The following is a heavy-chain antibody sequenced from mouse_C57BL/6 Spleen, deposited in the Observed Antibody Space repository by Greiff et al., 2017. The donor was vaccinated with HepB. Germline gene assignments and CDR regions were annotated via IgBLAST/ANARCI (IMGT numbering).Heavy chain of an antibody. CDR3: ARDGGRGYFDY. J-gene: IGHJ2*01. D-gene: IGHD3-3*01. CDR2: ISYDGSN. V-gene: IGHV3-6*01. Sequence: EVKLVESGPGLVKPSQSLSLTCSVTGYSITSGYYWNWIRQFPGNKLEWMGYISYDGSNNYNPSLKNRISITRDTSKNQFFLKLNSVTTEDTATYYCARDGGRGYFDYWGQGTTLTVSS. CDR1: GYSITSGYY.